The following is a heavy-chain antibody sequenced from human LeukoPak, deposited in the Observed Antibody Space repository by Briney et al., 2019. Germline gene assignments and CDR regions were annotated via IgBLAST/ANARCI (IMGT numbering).Heavy chain of an antibody. J-gene: IGHJ6*02. CDR1: GFTFDDYV. V-gene: IGHV3-9*01. CDR3: AKDFGIYYYYDMDV. CDR2: ISWNSGSI. D-gene: IGHD3-10*01. Sequence: GGSLRLSCAASGFTFDDYVMHWVRQAPGKGLEWVSGISWNSGSIGYADSVKGRFTISRDNAKNSLYLQMNSPRAEDTALYYCAKDFGIYYYYDMDVWGQGTTVTVSS.